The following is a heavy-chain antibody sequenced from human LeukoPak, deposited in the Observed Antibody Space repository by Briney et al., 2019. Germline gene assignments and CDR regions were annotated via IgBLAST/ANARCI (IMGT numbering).Heavy chain of an antibody. V-gene: IGHV4-4*02. D-gene: IGHD6-19*01. CDR2: IYHSGST. CDR1: GGSISSGNW. CDR3: ARDYSGIAVAGTEREKPEDDAFGI. Sequence: PSETLSLTCAVSGGSISSGNWWSWVRQPPGKGLEWIGEIYHSGSTNYNPSLKSRVTISVDKSKNQFSLKLSSVTAADTAVYYCARDYSGIAVAGTEREKPEDDAFGIWGQGTMVTVSS. J-gene: IGHJ3*02.